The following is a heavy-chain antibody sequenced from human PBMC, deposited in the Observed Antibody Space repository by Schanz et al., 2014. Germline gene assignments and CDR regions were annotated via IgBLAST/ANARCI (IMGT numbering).Heavy chain of an antibody. J-gene: IGHJ4*02. CDR3: VRDYNWGFDN. V-gene: IGHV3-48*02. Sequence: EVQLVESGGGLVQSGGSLRLSCAASGFSFSDYSMNWVRQAPGKGLEWISYIKISGDVFYTDSVKGRFTISRDNAKSSLYLQMSXLXDXDTAIYYCVRDYNWGFDNWGQGTLVTVSS. CDR2: IKISGDV. D-gene: IGHD7-27*01. CDR1: GFSFSDYS.